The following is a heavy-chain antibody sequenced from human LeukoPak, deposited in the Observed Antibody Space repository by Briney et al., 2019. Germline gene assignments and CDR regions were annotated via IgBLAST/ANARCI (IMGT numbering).Heavy chain of an antibody. CDR2: ISGSAGTT. CDR1: GFTFSSFF. V-gene: IGHV3-23*01. J-gene: IGHJ4*02. CDR3: AKGQGMVYNNYCFDC. Sequence: GGSLRLSRAAPGFTFSSFFMTWVRQAPGKGLEWVSGISGSAGTTNYADSVEGRFTTSRDNSKNTLYLQMNSLRAEDTTVYYCAKGQGMVYNNYCFDCWGQGSLVTVSS. D-gene: IGHD4-11*01.